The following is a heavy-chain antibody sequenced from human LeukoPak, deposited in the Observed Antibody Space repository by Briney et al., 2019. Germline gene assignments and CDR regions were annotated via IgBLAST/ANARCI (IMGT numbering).Heavy chain of an antibody. CDR2: ISAYNGNT. J-gene: IGHJ4*02. CDR1: GYTFTSYG. Sequence: GASVKVSCKASGYTFTSYGISWVRQAPGQGLEWMGWISAYNGNTNYAQKLQGRVTMTTDTSTSTAYMELRSLRSDDTAVYYCARERLTMVRGVPDYWGQGTLVTVSS. D-gene: IGHD3-10*01. CDR3: ARERLTMVRGVPDY. V-gene: IGHV1-18*04.